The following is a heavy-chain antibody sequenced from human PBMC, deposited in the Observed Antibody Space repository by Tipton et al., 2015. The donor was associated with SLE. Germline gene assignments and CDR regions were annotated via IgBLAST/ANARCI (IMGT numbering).Heavy chain of an antibody. CDR1: GFSLSHYW. J-gene: IGHJ6*02. CDR3: ARENTIFGVVISAPRGDYYFGVDA. CDR2: IKQDGSEK. Sequence: SLRLSCTASGFSLSHYWMSWVRQAPGKGLEWVANIKQDGSEKYSVDSVEGRFTISRDNAKNSLYLEINSLRAEDTAVYYCARENTIFGVVISAPRGDYYFGVDAWGQGTTVTVSS. D-gene: IGHD3-3*01. V-gene: IGHV3-7*01.